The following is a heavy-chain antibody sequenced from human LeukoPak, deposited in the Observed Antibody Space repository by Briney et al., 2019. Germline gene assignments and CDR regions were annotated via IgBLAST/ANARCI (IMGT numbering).Heavy chain of an antibody. J-gene: IGHJ4*02. CDR2: ISSSGSTI. D-gene: IGHD2-15*01. CDR3: ARDSEIDNNYCSGGSCYS. Sequence: GGSLRLSCAASGFTFSDYYMSWIRQAPGKGLEWVSYISSSGSTIYYADSVKGRFTISRENAKNSLYLQMNSLRAEDTAVYYCARDSEIDNNYCSGGSCYSWGQRTLVTVSS. V-gene: IGHV3-11*04. CDR1: GFTFSDYY.